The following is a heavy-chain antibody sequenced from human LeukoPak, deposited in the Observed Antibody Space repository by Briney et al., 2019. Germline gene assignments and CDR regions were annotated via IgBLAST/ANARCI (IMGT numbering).Heavy chain of an antibody. CDR1: GYTFTSYY. V-gene: IGHV1-46*01. CDR2: INPSGGST. Sequence: ASVKVSCKASGYTFTSYYMHWVRQAPGQGLEWMGIINPSGGSTSYAQKFQGRVTMTRDTSTSTVYMELSSLRSEDTAVHYCATEGGSFLLDYWGQGTLVTVSS. J-gene: IGHJ4*02. CDR3: ATEGGSFLLDY. D-gene: IGHD3-10*01.